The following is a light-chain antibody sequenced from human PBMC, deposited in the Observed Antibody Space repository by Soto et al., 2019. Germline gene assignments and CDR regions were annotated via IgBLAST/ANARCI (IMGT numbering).Light chain of an antibody. CDR1: YSDIGDYNY. Sequence: QSALTQPPSASGSPGQSVTISCAGTYSDIGDYNYVSWYRQHPGKVPKLIISEGSKRPSGVPDRFSGSKSGYTASLTVSDLQPADEAVYYCSSYSGTNSNVIFGGGTKVTVL. J-gene: IGLJ2*01. CDR3: SSYSGTNSNVI. V-gene: IGLV2-8*01. CDR2: EGS.